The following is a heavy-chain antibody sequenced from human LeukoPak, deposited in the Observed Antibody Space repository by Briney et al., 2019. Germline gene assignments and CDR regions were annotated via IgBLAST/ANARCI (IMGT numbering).Heavy chain of an antibody. CDR2: IRSDGSAS. D-gene: IGHD6-6*01. CDR3: ATSRSFDY. Sequence: GGSLRLSCAASGFTFSSYWMHWVRQAPGKGLVWVSGIRSDGSASNYADSVKGRFTISRDNAKNMLYLQMNSLRAEDTAVYYCATSRSFDYWGQGTLVTVSS. J-gene: IGHJ4*02. V-gene: IGHV3-74*01. CDR1: GFTFSSYW.